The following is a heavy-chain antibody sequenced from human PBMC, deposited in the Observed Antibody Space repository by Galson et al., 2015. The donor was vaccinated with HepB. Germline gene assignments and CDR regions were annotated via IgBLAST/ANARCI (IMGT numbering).Heavy chain of an antibody. CDR3: AMGMVRGVIDY. V-gene: IGHV2-70*04. Sequence: PALVKPTQTLTLTCTFSGFSLSTSGMRVSWIRQPPGKALEWLARIDWDDDKFYSTSLKTRLTISKDTSKNQVVLTMTNMDPVDTATYYCAMGMVRGVIDYWGQGTLVTVSS. CDR1: GFSLSTSGMR. D-gene: IGHD3-10*01. J-gene: IGHJ4*02. CDR2: IDWDDDK.